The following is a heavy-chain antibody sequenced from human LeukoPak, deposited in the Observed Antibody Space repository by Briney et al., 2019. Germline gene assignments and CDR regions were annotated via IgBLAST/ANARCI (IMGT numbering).Heavy chain of an antibody. CDR3: ARDLRYFDWLSTDYYYYGMDV. J-gene: IGHJ6*02. CDR1: GVSISSYY. Sequence: PSETLSLTCTVSGVSISSYYWSWIRQPPGKGLEWIGYIYYSGSTNYNPSLKSRVTISVDTSKNQFSLKLSSVTAADTAVYYCARDLRYFDWLSTDYYYYGMDVWGQGTTVTVSS. D-gene: IGHD3-9*01. V-gene: IGHV4-59*01. CDR2: IYYSGST.